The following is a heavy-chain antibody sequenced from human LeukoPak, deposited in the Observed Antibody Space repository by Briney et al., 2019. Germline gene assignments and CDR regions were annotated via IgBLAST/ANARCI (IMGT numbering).Heavy chain of an antibody. CDR3: ARRASYKAAEYWFDP. CDR1: GGSISSYY. V-gene: IGHV4-59*08. D-gene: IGHD6-13*01. J-gene: IGHJ5*02. CDR2: IYYSGST. Sequence: SETLSLTCTVSGGSISSYYWSWIRQPPGKELEWIGYIYYSGSTNYNPSLKSRVTISVDTSKNQFSLKLSSVTAADTAVYYCARRASYKAAEYWFDPWGQGTLVTVSS.